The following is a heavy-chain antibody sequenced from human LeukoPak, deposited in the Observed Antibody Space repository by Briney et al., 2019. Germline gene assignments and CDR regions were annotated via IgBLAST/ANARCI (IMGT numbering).Heavy chain of an antibody. J-gene: IGHJ4*02. CDR2: IIPILGIA. D-gene: IGHD2-15*01. Sequence: SVKVSCKASGGTFSSYAISWVRHTPGQGLEWMGRIIPILGIANYAQKFRGRVTMTTDTSTSTAYMELRSLRSDDTAVYYCAREGYGGNDYWGQGTLVTVSS. CDR3: AREGYGGNDY. CDR1: GGTFSSYA. V-gene: IGHV1-69*04.